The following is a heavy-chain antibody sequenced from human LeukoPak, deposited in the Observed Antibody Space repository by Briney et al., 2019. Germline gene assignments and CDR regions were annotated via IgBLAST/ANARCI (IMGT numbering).Heavy chain of an antibody. CDR1: GDSISGYY. Sequence: SETLSLTCSVSGDSISGYYWSWIRQPPGKGLEWIAYIHNSGNSNYNPSLKSRVTISADTSKNQFSLKLSSVTAADTAVYYCARGNDQLLLYYFDYWGQGTLVTVSS. V-gene: IGHV4-59*01. CDR2: IHNSGNS. CDR3: ARGNDQLLLYYFDY. J-gene: IGHJ4*02. D-gene: IGHD2-2*01.